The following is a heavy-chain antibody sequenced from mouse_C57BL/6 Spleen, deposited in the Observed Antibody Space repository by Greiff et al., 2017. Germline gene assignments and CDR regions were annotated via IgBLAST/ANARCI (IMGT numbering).Heavy chain of an antibody. V-gene: IGHV1-53*01. J-gene: IGHJ2*01. D-gene: IGHD2-4*01. Sequence: QVHVKQPGTELVKPGASVKLSCKASGYTFTSYWMHWVKQRPGQGLEWIGNINPSNGGTNYNEKFKSKATLTVDKSSSTAYMQLSSLTSEDSAVYYCARDDYADYFDYWGQGTTLTVSS. CDR2: INPSNGGT. CDR3: ARDDYADYFDY. CDR1: GYTFTSYW.